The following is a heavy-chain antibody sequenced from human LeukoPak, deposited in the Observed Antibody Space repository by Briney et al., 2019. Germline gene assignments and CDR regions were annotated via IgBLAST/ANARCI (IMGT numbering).Heavy chain of an antibody. Sequence: PSETLSLTCAVYGGSFSGYYWSWIRQPPGKGLEWIGEINHSGSTNYNPSLKSRVTISVDTSKNQFSLKLSSVTAADTAVYYCARAVVVPAAKDSSAFDIWGQGTMVTVSS. V-gene: IGHV4-34*01. CDR1: GGSFSGYY. D-gene: IGHD2-2*01. J-gene: IGHJ3*02. CDR3: ARAVVVPAAKDSSAFDI. CDR2: INHSGST.